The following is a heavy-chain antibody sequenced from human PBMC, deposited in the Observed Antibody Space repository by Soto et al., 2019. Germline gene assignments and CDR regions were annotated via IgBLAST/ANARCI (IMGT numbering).Heavy chain of an antibody. CDR2: VHHSGIN. Sequence: SETVSLTSTVSGDSLSTGCWWSSVRQHPEKGLEWIGEVHHSGINNYIQSLKSRVAVSVEESNDQGSLGLASVAAADRAVYHCAMGISYRLVYWGQGTPVTVSS. V-gene: IGHV4-4*02. D-gene: IGHD3-16*02. J-gene: IGHJ4*02. CDR1: GDSLSTGCW. CDR3: AMGISYRLVY.